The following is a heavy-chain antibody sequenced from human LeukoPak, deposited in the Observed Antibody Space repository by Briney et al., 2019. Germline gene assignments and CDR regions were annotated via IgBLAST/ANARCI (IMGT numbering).Heavy chain of an antibody. V-gene: IGHV3-11*01. J-gene: IGHJ3*02. CDR1: GFAFSDYY. CDR2: ISSGAGTI. Sequence: GGSLRLSCAASGFAFSDYYMSWIRQAPGKGLEWVSYISSGAGTIYYADSVKGRFTISRDNAKNSLYLHMNSLRAEDTAVYYCARASVTTNAFDIWGQGTMATVSS. CDR3: ARASVTTNAFDI. D-gene: IGHD4-17*01.